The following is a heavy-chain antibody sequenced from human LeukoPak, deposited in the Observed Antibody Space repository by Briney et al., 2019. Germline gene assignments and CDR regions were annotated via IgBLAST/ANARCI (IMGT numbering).Heavy chain of an antibody. V-gene: IGHV3-23*01. CDR3: AKVLYSSSWYDGVDY. J-gene: IGHJ4*02. CDR2: ISGSGGST. CDR1: GFTFSSYA. Sequence: GSLRLSCAASGFTFSSYAMSWVRQATGKGLEWVSAISGSGGSTYYADSVKGRFTISRDNSKNTLYLQMNSLRAEDTAVYYCAKVLYSSSWYDGVDYWGQGTLDTVSS. D-gene: IGHD6-13*01.